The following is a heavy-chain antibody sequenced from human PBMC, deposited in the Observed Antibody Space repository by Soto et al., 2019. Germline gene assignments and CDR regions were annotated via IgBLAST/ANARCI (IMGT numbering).Heavy chain of an antibody. J-gene: IGHJ4*02. CDR1: GGSISSYY. D-gene: IGHD6-13*01. Sequence: SETLSLTCTVSGGSISSYYWSWIRQPAGKGLEWIGRIYTSGSTNYNPPLKRRVTMSVDTSKNQFSLKLSSVTAADTAVYYCATSSSSWYKGFDCWGQGTLVTVSS. CDR3: ATSSSSWYKGFDC. V-gene: IGHV4-4*07. CDR2: IYTSGST.